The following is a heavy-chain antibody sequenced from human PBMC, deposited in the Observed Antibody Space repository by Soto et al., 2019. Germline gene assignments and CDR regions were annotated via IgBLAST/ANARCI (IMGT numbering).Heavy chain of an antibody. V-gene: IGHV2-5*01. CDR2: LYWNDDR. D-gene: IGHD5-12*01. CDR1: GFSLTTGGVG. CDR3: ANKVQVWIAYVX. Sequence: GATLVHPRQTLTLPCTFSGFSLTTGGVGVGWIRRPPGKAMEWLAVLYWNDDRRYSPSLNSRLTITKDTSKNQVVLTMTNMDPVDTGTYFCANKVQVWIAYVXWGQGTLVTVSX. J-gene: IGHJ4*02.